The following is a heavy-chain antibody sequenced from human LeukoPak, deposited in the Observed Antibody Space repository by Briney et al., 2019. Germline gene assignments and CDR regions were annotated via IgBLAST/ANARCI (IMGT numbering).Heavy chain of an antibody. CDR1: GGSISSGDYY. J-gene: IGHJ3*02. CDR3: ARDSRSEYDFWSGYGAFDI. D-gene: IGHD3-3*01. CDR2: IYYSGST. Sequence: SQTLSLTCTVSGGSISSGDYYWSWIRQPPGKGLEWIGYIYYSGSTYYNPSLKSRVTISVDTSKNQFSLKLSSVTAADTAVYYCARDSRSEYDFWSGYGAFDIWGQGTMVTVSS. V-gene: IGHV4-30-4*01.